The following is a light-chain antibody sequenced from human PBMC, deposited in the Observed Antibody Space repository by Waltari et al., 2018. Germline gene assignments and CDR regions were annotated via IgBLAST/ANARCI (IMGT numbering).Light chain of an antibody. V-gene: IGKV3-15*01. Sequence: EIVLTQSPATMSVSPGERATLSCRASQSVSTNLAWYQHKPGQAPRLLIYVASTRTTSLPARFSGSGSGTEVALTISSLQSEDFAVYLCQQYDNWPLTFGQGTKVEI. CDR1: QSVSTN. J-gene: IGKJ1*01. CDR3: QQYDNWPLT. CDR2: VAS.